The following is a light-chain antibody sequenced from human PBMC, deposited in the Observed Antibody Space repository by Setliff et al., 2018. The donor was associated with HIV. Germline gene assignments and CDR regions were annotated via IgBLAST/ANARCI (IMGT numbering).Light chain of an antibody. V-gene: IGLV2-18*02. J-gene: IGLJ1*01. CDR3: SSSTSSSTPYV. CDR2: EVS. Sequence: QSVLTQPPSVSGSPGQSVTISCTGTSSDVGSYNRVSWYQQPPGTVPKLMIYEVSNRPSGVPDRFSGSKSGNTASLTISGLQAEDEADYYCSSSTSSSTPYVFGTGTRAPS. CDR1: SSDVGSYNR.